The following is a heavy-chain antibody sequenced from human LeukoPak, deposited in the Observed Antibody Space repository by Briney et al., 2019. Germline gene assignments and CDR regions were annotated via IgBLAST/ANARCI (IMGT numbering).Heavy chain of an antibody. V-gene: IGHV1-69*01. CDR3: ARDGDSSGYENWFDP. D-gene: IGHD3-22*01. CDR1: GGTFSSYA. J-gene: IGHJ5*02. Sequence: ATVKVTCKASGGTFSSYAISWVRQAPGQGLEWMGGIIPIFGTANYAQKFQGRVTITADESTSTAYMELSSLRSEDTAVYYCARDGDSSGYENWFDPWGQGTLVTVSS. CDR2: IIPIFGTA.